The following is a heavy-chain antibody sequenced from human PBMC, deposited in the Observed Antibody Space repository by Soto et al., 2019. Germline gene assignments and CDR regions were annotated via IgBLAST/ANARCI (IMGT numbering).Heavy chain of an antibody. CDR1: GFTFNNYA. CDR2: ISGGGDTT. V-gene: IGHV3-23*01. Sequence: EVQLLESGGGLVQPRGSLRLSCAASGFTFNNYAMTWVRQAPGKGLEWVSAISGGGDTTSYAVSVKGRFTVSRDGSKNTLYLQMSSLRAEDTALYYCAKGRGGSGSLAPRVDFWGQGTLVTVSS. J-gene: IGHJ4*02. D-gene: IGHD3-10*01. CDR3: AKGRGGSGSLAPRVDF.